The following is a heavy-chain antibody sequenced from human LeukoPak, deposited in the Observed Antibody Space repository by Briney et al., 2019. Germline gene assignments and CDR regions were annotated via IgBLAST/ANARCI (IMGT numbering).Heavy chain of an antibody. CDR3: ARGPRYGESGYDLGPY. J-gene: IGHJ4*02. D-gene: IGHD5-12*01. CDR1: VYTFTSYY. Sequence: ASVNVSCKASVYTFTSYYIHWMRQAPGQGLERVGWINPNSGGSHYARRFQGRVTVTSDTSINTAYMELTSLTTDDTAVYYCARGPRYGESGYDLGPYWGQGTLVTVSS. CDR2: INPNSGGS. V-gene: IGHV1-2*02.